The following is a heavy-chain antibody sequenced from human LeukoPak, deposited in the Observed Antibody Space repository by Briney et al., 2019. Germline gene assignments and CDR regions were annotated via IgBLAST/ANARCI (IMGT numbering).Heavy chain of an antibody. J-gene: IGHJ4*02. CDR1: GGSISSYY. V-gene: IGHV4-59*08. CDR2: IYYSGST. CDR3: ARAGMRFGELGY. D-gene: IGHD3-10*01. Sequence: PSETLSLTCTVSGGSISSYYWSWIRQPPGKGLEWIGYIYYSGSTNYSPSLKSRVTISVDTSKNQFSLKLSSVTAADTAVYYCARAGMRFGELGYWGQGTLVTVSS.